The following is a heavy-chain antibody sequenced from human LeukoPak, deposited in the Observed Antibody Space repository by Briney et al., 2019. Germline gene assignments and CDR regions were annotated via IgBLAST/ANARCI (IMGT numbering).Heavy chain of an antibody. J-gene: IGHJ5*02. CDR1: GGSFSGYY. V-gene: IGHV4-34*01. CDR2: INHSGST. D-gene: IGHD6-6*01. CDR3: AIALARLAWFDP. Sequence: AETLSLTCAVYGGSFSGYYWSWIRQPPGKGLEWIGEINHSGSTNYNPSLKRRVTKSVDTSKNQFFLELSSVTAADTACCFLAIALARLAWFDPWGQGTLVTVSS.